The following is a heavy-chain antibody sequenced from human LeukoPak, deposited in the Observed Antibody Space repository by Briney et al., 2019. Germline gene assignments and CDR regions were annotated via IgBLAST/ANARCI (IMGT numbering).Heavy chain of an antibody. CDR1: GGTFNSYA. CDR3: ARDSGNYLDAFDI. Sequence: ASVKVSCKASGGTFNSYAISWVRQAPGQGLEWMGGIIPIFGTTNYARKFRGRVTLTADKSTRTAYMELSSLRSEDTAVYYCARDSGNYLDAFDIWGQGTMVTVSS. D-gene: IGHD1-7*01. CDR2: IIPIFGTT. V-gene: IGHV1-69*06. J-gene: IGHJ3*02.